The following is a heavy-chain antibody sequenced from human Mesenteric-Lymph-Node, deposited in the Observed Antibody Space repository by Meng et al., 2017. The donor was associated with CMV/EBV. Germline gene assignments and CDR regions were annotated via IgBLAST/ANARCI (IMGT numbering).Heavy chain of an antibody. V-gene: IGHV3-23*01. Sequence: GESLKISCAASGFTFSSYAMTWVRQAPGRGLEWVSAITGGGPNTDYADSVKGRFTISRDNSKNTLYLQMNNLRAGDTSVYYCAKDSSSWLSGFFDYWGQGTLVTVSS. J-gene: IGHJ4*02. D-gene: IGHD6-13*01. CDR3: AKDSSSWLSGFFDY. CDR1: GFTFSSYA. CDR2: ITGGGPNT.